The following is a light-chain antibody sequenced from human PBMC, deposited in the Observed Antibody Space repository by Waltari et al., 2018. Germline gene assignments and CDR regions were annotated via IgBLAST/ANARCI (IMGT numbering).Light chain of an antibody. CDR1: QSVSNTY. V-gene: IGKV3-20*01. Sequence: NVLTQSPGTLSLSPGERATLSCRASQSVSNTYLAWFQQQPGQAPRLLIYGASSRATGIPDRFSGSGSGTDFTLTISRLEPEDSAVYFCHLYGSARTFGGGTKVEIK. CDR2: GAS. J-gene: IGKJ4*01. CDR3: HLYGSART.